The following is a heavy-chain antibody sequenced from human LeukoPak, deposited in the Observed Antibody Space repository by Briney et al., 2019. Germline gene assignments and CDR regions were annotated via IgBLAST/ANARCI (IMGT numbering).Heavy chain of an antibody. CDR3: VSSLGGNDN. J-gene: IGHJ4*02. CDR1: GFTFSSYW. CDR2: INKDVSST. Sequence: GGSLRLSCAASGFTFSSYWMHWVRQAPGKGLVWVSRINKDVSSTYYADSVKGRFTISRDNAQNTLYLQMNSLRAEDTAVYYCVSSLGGNDNWGQGTLVSVSP. V-gene: IGHV3-74*01.